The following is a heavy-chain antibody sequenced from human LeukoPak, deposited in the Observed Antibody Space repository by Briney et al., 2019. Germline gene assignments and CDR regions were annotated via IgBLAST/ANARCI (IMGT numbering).Heavy chain of an antibody. D-gene: IGHD2-2*03. V-gene: IGHV3-23*01. Sequence: PGGSLRLSRVGSGFTFRRHAMIRVRQAPEKGLEFVSGIYENGGTTYYADSVKGRFSISRDNSKNTLYLQMDSLRGEDTAVYYCAKDFRIGYSAHFDYWGQGALVTVSS. CDR2: IYENGGTT. CDR3: AKDFRIGYSAHFDY. CDR1: GFTFRRHA. J-gene: IGHJ4*02.